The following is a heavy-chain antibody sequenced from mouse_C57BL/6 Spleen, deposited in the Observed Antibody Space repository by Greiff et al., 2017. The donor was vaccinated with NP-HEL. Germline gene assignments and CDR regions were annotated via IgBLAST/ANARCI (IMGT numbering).Heavy chain of an antibody. Sequence: DVKLQESGPGLVKPSQSLSLTCSVTGYSITSGYYWNWIRQFPGNKLEWMGYISYDGSNNYNPSLKNRISITRDTSKNQFFLKLNSVTTEDTATYYCARDVGRGWDYWGQGTTLTVSS. V-gene: IGHV3-6*01. CDR3: ARDVGRGWDY. D-gene: IGHD4-1*01. J-gene: IGHJ2*01. CDR1: GYSITSGYY. CDR2: ISYDGSN.